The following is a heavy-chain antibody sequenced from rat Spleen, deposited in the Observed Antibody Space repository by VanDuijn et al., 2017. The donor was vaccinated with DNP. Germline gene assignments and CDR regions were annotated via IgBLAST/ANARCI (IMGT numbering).Heavy chain of an antibody. CDR3: TGGGSSIYPFTY. CDR1: GFSLSTSA. J-gene: IGHJ3*01. D-gene: IGHD1-2*01. Sequence: QVQLKESGPGLVQPSQTLSLTCTVSGFSLSTSAVSWVRQSPGKGLEWIGAIWNSGITAYNPALKSRLSISRDTSKSQVLLKINSLQTEDTAIYFCTGGGSSIYPFTYWGQGTLVTVSS. V-gene: IGHV2-15*01. CDR2: IWNSGIT.